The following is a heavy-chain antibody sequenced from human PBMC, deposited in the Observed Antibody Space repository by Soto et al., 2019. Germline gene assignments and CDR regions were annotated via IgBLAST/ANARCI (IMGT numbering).Heavy chain of an antibody. CDR2: INHSGFT. Sequence: QVQLQQWGAGLLKPSETLSLTCAVYGGSFSGYYWSWIRQPPGKGLEWIGEINHSGFTNYNPSLKSRVTISVDTSKNHFSLKLTSGTAADTAVYYCARFPFSTSSWSNPRYFDSWGQGTLVTVSS. D-gene: IGHD6-13*01. CDR3: ARFPFSTSSWSNPRYFDS. J-gene: IGHJ4*02. V-gene: IGHV4-34*01. CDR1: GGSFSGYY.